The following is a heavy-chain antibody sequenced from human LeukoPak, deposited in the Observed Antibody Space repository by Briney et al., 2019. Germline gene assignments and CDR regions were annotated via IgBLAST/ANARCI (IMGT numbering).Heavy chain of an antibody. CDR1: GDRVSSNSGA. V-gene: IGHV6-1*01. Sequence: SQTLSLTCAISGDRVSSNSGAWHWISQSPSRGLEWLGRTYYMPKWYNDYAVSVGSRIAINPDTSKNQFSLQLNSVTPEDTAVYYCAKGQGLVNDAFNIWDQGTMVTVSS. CDR2: TYYMPKWYN. D-gene: IGHD6-19*01. J-gene: IGHJ3*02. CDR3: AKGQGLVNDAFNI.